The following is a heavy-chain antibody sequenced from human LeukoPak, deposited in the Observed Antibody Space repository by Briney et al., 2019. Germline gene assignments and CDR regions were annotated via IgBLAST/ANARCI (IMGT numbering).Heavy chain of an antibody. Sequence: PSETLSLTCTVSGASISGSGYYWGWIRQPPGKGLEWIGNIYDSGSTYYNASLQSRVTKSIDTSKNQFSLRLSSVTAADTAMYYCAKSGGYGLIDYWGQGTLVTVSS. CDR2: IYDSGST. J-gene: IGHJ4*02. CDR1: GASISGSGYY. D-gene: IGHD1-26*01. V-gene: IGHV4-39*01. CDR3: AKSGGYGLIDY.